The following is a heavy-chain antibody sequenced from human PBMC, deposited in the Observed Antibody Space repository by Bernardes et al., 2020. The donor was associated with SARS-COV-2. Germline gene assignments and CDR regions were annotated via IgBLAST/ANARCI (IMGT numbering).Heavy chain of an antibody. D-gene: IGHD6-19*01. V-gene: IGHV1-24*01. J-gene: IGHJ6*02. CDR3: ATAIAVAGTFVSYYYYYYGMDV. Sequence: ASVKVSCKASGYTLTELSMHWVRQAPGKGLEWMGGFDPEDGETIYAQKFQGRVTMTEDTSTDTAYMELSSLRSEDTAVYYCATAIAVAGTFVSYYYYYYGMDVWGQGTTVTVSS. CDR1: GYTLTELS. CDR2: FDPEDGET.